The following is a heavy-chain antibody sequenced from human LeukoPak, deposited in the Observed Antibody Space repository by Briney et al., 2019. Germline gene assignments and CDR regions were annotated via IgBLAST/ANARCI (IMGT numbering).Heavy chain of an antibody. D-gene: IGHD3-22*01. CDR3: VREYFYNSSGYRALRY. CDR2: INEDGSQK. V-gene: IGHV3-7*01. J-gene: IGHJ4*02. Sequence: GGSLRLSCAASGFAFNTYCMNWIRQAPGEGLEWVANINEDGSQKSYVDSVVGRFTISRDNAKNSLSLQMNSLRAEDTAVYLCVREYFYNSSGYRALRYWGQGTLVTVSS. CDR1: GFAFNTYC.